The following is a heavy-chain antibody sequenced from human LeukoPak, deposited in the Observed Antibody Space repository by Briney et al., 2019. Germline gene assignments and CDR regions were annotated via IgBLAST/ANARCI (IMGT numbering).Heavy chain of an antibody. Sequence: ASETLSLTCAVYGGSFSGYYWSWIRQPPGKGLEWIGEINHSGSTNYNPSLKSRVTISVDTSKNQFSLKLSSVTAADTAVYYCARGAYGSGSYYKMALGNWFDPWGQGTLVTVSS. V-gene: IGHV4-34*01. CDR3: ARGAYGSGSYYKMALGNWFDP. J-gene: IGHJ5*02. CDR1: GGSFSGYY. CDR2: INHSGST. D-gene: IGHD3-10*01.